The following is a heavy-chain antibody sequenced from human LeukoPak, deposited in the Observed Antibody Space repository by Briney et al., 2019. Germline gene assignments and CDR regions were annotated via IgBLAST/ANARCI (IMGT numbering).Heavy chain of an antibody. CDR3: ARTARFSRKVLAARYFDY. V-gene: IGHV4-34*01. D-gene: IGHD6-6*01. CDR2: INHSGST. J-gene: IGHJ4*02. Sequence: SETLSLTCAVYGGSFSGYYWSWIRQPPGKGLEWIGEINHSGSTNYNPSLKSRVTISVDTSKNQFSLKLSSVTAADTAVYYCARTARFSRKVLAARYFDYWGRGTLVTVSS. CDR1: GGSFSGYY.